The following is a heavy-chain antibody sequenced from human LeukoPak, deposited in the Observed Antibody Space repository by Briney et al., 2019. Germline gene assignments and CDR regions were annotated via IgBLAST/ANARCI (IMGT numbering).Heavy chain of an antibody. CDR2: ISTSSSTI. CDR1: GSTVSSYS. J-gene: IGHJ5*02. V-gene: IGHV3-48*01. Sequence: GGSLRLSCAASGSTVSSYSMNWVRQAPGKGLELVSYISTSSSTIYYADSVKGRFNIYRDNAKNSLYLQMNSLRVEDPAVYCCAREAAPDHPWGQGTLVTVPS. CDR3: AREAAPDHP. D-gene: IGHD6-13*01.